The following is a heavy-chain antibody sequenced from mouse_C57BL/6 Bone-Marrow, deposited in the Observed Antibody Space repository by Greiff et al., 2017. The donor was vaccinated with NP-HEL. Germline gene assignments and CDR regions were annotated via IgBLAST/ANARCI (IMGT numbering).Heavy chain of an antibody. CDR1: GYTFTDYE. J-gene: IGHJ4*01. CDR2: IDPETGGT. D-gene: IGHD2-5*01. CDR3: TRVRYSKDYYAMDY. V-gene: IGHV1-15*01. Sequence: VQLQQSGAELVRPGASVTLSCKASGYTFTDYEMHWVKQTPVHGLEWIGAIDPETGGTAYNQKFKGKAILTADKSSSTAYMELRSLTSEDSAVYYCTRVRYSKDYYAMDYWGQGTSVTVSS.